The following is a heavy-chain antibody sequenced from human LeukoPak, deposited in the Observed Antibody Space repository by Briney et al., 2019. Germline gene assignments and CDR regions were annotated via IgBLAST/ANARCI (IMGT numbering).Heavy chain of an antibody. V-gene: IGHV3-20*04. Sequence: GGSLRLSCAASGFIFNTYGMTWVRQVPGKGLEWVSGINWNGGSTGYADFVKGRFTISRDNAKNFLYLQLNSLRAEDTAFYYCAREGDYFDYWGQGILVTVSS. CDR1: GFIFNTYG. CDR3: AREGDYFDY. D-gene: IGHD3-16*01. J-gene: IGHJ4*02. CDR2: INWNGGST.